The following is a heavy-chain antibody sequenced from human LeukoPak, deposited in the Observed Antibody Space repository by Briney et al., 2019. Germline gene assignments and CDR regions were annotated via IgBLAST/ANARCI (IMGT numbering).Heavy chain of an antibody. V-gene: IGHV1-69*13. CDR3: ARPMGVASYWFDP. D-gene: IGHD3-22*01. CDR1: GATFSIYA. CDR2: IIPIFGAA. J-gene: IGHJ5*02. Sequence: ASVKVSRKASGATFSIYAICWVRHAPGQGLEWVGVIIPIFGAANNAQKFQGRVTITPDETTSTDYMLLRSPRTEETAVYNCARPMGVASYWFDPWGQGTLVTVSS.